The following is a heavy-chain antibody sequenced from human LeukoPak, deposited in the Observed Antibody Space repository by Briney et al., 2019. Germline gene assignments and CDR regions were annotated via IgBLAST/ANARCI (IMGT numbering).Heavy chain of an antibody. CDR1: GYSFTSYW. D-gene: IGHD2/OR15-2a*01. CDR3: ASGALSLPFFDY. CDR2: IYPGDSDT. V-gene: IGHV5-51*01. J-gene: IGHJ4*02. Sequence: GESLKISCKGSGYSFTSYWIGWVRQMPGKGLEWMGIIYPGDSDTRYSPSFQGQATLSAHKSSSPAYLQWSSLKASDTAMYYCASGALSLPFFDYWGQGTLVTVSS.